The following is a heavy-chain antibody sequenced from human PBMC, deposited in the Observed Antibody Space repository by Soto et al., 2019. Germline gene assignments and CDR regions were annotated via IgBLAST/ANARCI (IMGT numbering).Heavy chain of an antibody. D-gene: IGHD3-3*01. V-gene: IGHV4-34*01. J-gene: IGHJ6*02. CDR3: ASGMYYDFWSRLAPYYGMDV. Sequence: SETLSLTCAVYGGSFSGYYWSWIRQPPGKGLEWIGEINHSGSTNYNPSLKSRVTISVDTSKNQFSLKLSSVTAADTAVYYCASGMYYDFWSRLAPYYGMDVWGQGTTVTVSS. CDR1: GGSFSGYY. CDR2: INHSGST.